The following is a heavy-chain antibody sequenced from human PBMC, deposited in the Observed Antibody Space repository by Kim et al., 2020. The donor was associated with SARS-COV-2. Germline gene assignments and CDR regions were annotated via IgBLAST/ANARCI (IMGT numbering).Heavy chain of an antibody. CDR3: ARAPITMIVVVYAFDI. CDR1: GGSISSGGYY. CDR2: IYYSGST. D-gene: IGHD3-22*01. V-gene: IGHV4-31*01. Sequence: SETLSLTCTVSGGSISSGGYYWSWIRQHPGKGLEWIGYIYYSGSTYYNPSLKSQVTISVDTSKNQFSLKLSSVTAADTAVYYCARAPITMIVVVYAFDIWGQGTMVTVSS. J-gene: IGHJ3*02.